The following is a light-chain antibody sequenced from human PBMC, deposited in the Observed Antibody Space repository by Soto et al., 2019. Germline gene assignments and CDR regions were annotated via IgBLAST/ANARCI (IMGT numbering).Light chain of an antibody. J-gene: IGKJ1*01. CDR2: EAS. CDR3: QQYGSSPPT. V-gene: IGKV3-20*01. CDR1: QSVSSSY. Sequence: EIVLTQSPGTLSLSPGERATLSCRASQSVSSSYVAWYQQKPGQAPRLLIYEASIRSIVIPDRFSGSGAGTDFPLTISRLEPEDFAVYHCQQYGSSPPTFGQGSKVEIK.